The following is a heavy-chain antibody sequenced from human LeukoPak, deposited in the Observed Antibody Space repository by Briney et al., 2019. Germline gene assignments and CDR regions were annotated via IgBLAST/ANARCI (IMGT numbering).Heavy chain of an antibody. J-gene: IGHJ6*02. CDR2: ICAYNGNT. V-gene: IGHV1-18*01. Sequence: GASVKVSCKASGHTFTSYGISWVRQAPGQGLEWMGWICAYNGNTNYAQKLQGRVTMTTDTSTSTAYMELRSLRSDDTAVYYCARDSYDILTGYDYYGMDVWGQGTTVTVSS. D-gene: IGHD3-9*01. CDR3: ARDSYDILTGYDYYGMDV. CDR1: GHTFTSYG.